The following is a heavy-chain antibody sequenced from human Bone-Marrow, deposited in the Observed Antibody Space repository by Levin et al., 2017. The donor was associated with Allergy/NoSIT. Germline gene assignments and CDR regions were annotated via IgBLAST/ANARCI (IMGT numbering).Heavy chain of an antibody. CDR3: ARVESGYYGSGSKRKYYYYYMDV. Sequence: SETLSLTCAVSGGSISSGGYSWSWIRQPPGKGLEWIGYIYHSGSTYYNPSLKSRVTISVDRSKNQFSLKLSSVTAADTAVYYCARVESGYYGSGSKRKYYYYYMDVWGKGTTVTVSS. CDR2: IYHSGST. V-gene: IGHV4-30-2*01. D-gene: IGHD3-10*01. J-gene: IGHJ6*03. CDR1: GGSISSGGYS.